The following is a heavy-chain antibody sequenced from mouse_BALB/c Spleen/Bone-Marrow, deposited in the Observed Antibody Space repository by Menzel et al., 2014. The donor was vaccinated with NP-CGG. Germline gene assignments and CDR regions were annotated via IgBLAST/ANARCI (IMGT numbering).Heavy chain of an antibody. Sequence: EVKLQESGGDLVKPGGSLKLSCAASGFTFSSYAMSWVRQTPEKRLEWVASISSGGSIYYPDSVKGRFTISRDNARNILYLQMSGRKSEDTAMYYCARRGGGNYGPFAYWGQGTLVTVSA. J-gene: IGHJ3*01. CDR1: GFTFSSYA. V-gene: IGHV5-6-5*01. CDR2: ISSGGSI. D-gene: IGHD2-1*01. CDR3: ARRGGGNYGPFAY.